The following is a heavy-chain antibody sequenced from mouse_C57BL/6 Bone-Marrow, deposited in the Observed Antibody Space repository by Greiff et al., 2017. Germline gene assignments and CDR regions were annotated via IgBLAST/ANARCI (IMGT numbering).Heavy chain of an antibody. CDR1: GFSLTSYA. Sequence: VHLVESGPGLVAPSQSLSITCTVSGFSLTSYAISWVRQPPGKGLEWLGVIWTGGGTNYNSALKSRLSISKDNSKSEVFLKMNSLQTDDTARYYCASFSYSVSSYWYFDVWGPGTTVTVSS. J-gene: IGHJ1*01. D-gene: IGHD1-1*01. CDR2: IWTGGGT. V-gene: IGHV2-9-1*01. CDR3: ASFSYSVSSYWYFDV.